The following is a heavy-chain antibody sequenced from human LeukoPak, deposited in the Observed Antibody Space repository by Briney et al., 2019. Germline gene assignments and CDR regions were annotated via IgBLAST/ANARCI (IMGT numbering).Heavy chain of an antibody. Sequence: ASVKVSCKASGYTFTSYDINWVRQATGQGLEWMGWMNPNSGNTGYAQKFQGRVTMTRNTSISTAYMELSSLRSEDTAVYYCARQEGVYYYYYMDVWGKGTTVTISS. D-gene: IGHD3-10*01. J-gene: IGHJ6*03. CDR1: GYTFTSYD. V-gene: IGHV1-8*01. CDR3: ARQEGVYYYYYMDV. CDR2: MNPNSGNT.